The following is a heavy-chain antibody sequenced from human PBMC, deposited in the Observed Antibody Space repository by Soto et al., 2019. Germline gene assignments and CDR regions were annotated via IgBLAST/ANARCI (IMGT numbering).Heavy chain of an antibody. CDR1: GFTFSDYY. J-gene: IGHJ4*02. Sequence: GGSLRLSCAASGFTFSDYYMWWIRQAPGKGLEWLSYISSRASRATTTYYADSVKGRFTISRDNANNSLYLQMNSLRAEDTAVYYCARGVTAVAGSYFDYWGQGSLVTVSS. V-gene: IGHV3-11*01. CDR3: ARGVTAVAGSYFDY. D-gene: IGHD6-19*01. CDR2: ISSRASRATTT.